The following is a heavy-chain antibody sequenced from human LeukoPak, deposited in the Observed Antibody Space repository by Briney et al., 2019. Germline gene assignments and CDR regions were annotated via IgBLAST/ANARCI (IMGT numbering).Heavy chain of an antibody. V-gene: IGHV4-4*07. Sequence: SETLSLTCTVSGGSISSYYWSWIRQPAGKGLEWIGRIYTSGSTNYNPSLKNRVTMSVDTSKNQFSLKLSSVTAADTAVYYCARGSYCSSTSCFSYYYYYMDVWGKGTTVTVSS. CDR1: GGSISSYY. CDR3: ARGSYCSSTSCFSYYYYYMDV. J-gene: IGHJ6*03. D-gene: IGHD2-2*01. CDR2: IYTSGST.